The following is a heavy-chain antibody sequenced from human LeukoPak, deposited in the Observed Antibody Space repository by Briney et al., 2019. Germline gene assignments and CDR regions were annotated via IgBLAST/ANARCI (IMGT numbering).Heavy chain of an antibody. V-gene: IGHV4-39*01. CDR2: IYYRGRT. Sequence: PSETLSLTCSVSNASIISSSYYWGWIRQPPGKGLEWIGSIYYRGRTYYNPSLKIRVTISADTSKNQFSLNLNSVTASDTAVYYCARQKFLDDNYDSSGYYVDQWGQGSLVTVSS. CDR1: NASIISSSYY. CDR3: ARQKFLDDNYDSSGYYVDQ. D-gene: IGHD3-22*01. J-gene: IGHJ4*02.